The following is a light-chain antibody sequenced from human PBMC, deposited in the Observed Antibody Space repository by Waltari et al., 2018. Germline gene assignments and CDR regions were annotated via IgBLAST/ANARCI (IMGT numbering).Light chain of an antibody. CDR2: VNSDGSH. J-gene: IGLJ3*02. CDR3: QTGGHGTWV. Sequence: LVLTQSPSASASLGASFKLTCTLSSGYSSNVITWLQQQPGKGPRYLMKVNSDGSHRKGDDIPDRFSASKSGTECYLTISSLQSEDEADYYCQTGGHGTWVFGGGTKLTVL. V-gene: IGLV4-69*01. CDR1: SGYSSNV.